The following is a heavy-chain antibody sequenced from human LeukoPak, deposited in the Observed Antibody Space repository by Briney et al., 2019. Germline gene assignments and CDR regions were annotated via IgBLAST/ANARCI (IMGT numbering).Heavy chain of an antibody. Sequence: SEALSLTCTVSGGSISSYYWSWIRHPPGKGLEWIGYIYYSGSTNYNPSLKSRVTISVDTSKNQFSLKLSSVTAADTAVYYCAREITSSGWYYFDYWGQGTLVTVSS. CDR3: AREITSSGWYYFDY. V-gene: IGHV4-59*01. D-gene: IGHD6-19*01. CDR1: GGSISSYY. J-gene: IGHJ4*02. CDR2: IYYSGST.